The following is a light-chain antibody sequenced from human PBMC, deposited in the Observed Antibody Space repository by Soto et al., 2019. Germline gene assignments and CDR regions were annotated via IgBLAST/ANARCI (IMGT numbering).Light chain of an antibody. CDR1: QTVDRW. J-gene: IGKJ2*01. CDR3: QQYKDYVYT. CDR2: DVS. Sequence: DIPMTQSPSTLSASVGDRVIITCRASQTVDRWMAWYQQKPGKAPKFLISDVSTLERGVPSRFSGSGSATEFTLTISGLQPDDFATYYCQQYKDYVYTFGQGTKVESK. V-gene: IGKV1-5*01.